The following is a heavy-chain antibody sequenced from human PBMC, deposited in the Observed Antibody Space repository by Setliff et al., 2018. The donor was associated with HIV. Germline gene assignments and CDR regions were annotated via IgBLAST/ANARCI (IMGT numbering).Heavy chain of an antibody. D-gene: IGHD1-7*01. CDR3: ARLVELHKTQYIWFDP. J-gene: IGHJ5*02. CDR1: GGSMSTYY. V-gene: IGHV4-4*07. CDR2: IYSSGST. Sequence: KASETLSLTCSVSGGSMSTYYWSWIRQPAGKGLEWIGRIYSSGSTIYNPSLRSRVTMSVDTSKSQLSLRLSSVTAADTAVYYCARLVELHKTQYIWFDPWGQGTLVTVSS.